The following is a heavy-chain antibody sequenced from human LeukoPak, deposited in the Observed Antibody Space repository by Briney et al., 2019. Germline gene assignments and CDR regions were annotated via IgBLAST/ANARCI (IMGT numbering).Heavy chain of an antibody. Sequence: GGSLRLSCAASGFTFSSYAMHWVRQAPGKGLEWVAVISYDGSNKYYADSVKGRFTISRDNSKNTLYLQMNSLRAEDTAVYYCAKSSRGYDILTGYYNLDYFDYWGQGTLVTVSS. D-gene: IGHD3-9*01. CDR1: GFTFSSYA. V-gene: IGHV3-30*04. J-gene: IGHJ4*02. CDR3: AKSSRGYDILTGYYNLDYFDY. CDR2: ISYDGSNK.